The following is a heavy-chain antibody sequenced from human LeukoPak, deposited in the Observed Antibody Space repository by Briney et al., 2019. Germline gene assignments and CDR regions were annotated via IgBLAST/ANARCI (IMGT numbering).Heavy chain of an antibody. CDR3: ARAAAGPYYFDY. CDR1: GGSISSGSYY. CDR2: IYTSGST. V-gene: IGHV4-61*02. D-gene: IGHD6-13*01. J-gene: IGHJ4*02. Sequence: SETLSLTCTVSGGSISSGSYYWSWIRQPAGKGLEWIGRIYTSGSTNYNPSLKSRVTVSVDTSKNQFSLKLSSVTAADTAVYYCARAAAGPYYFDYWGQGTLVTVSS.